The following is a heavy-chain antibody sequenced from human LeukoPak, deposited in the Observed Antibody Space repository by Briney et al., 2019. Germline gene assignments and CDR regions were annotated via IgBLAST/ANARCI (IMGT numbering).Heavy chain of an antibody. CDR3: ARAGGRDYYDSSGFSPR. V-gene: IGHV1-18*01. D-gene: IGHD3-22*01. CDR2: ISAYNGNT. Sequence: GASVKVSFKASGYTFTSYGISWVRQAPGQGLEWMGWISAYNGNTNYAQKLQGRVTMTTGTSTSTAYMELRSLRSDDTAVYYCARAGGRDYYDSSGFSPRWGQGTLVTVSS. CDR1: GYTFTSYG. J-gene: IGHJ4*02.